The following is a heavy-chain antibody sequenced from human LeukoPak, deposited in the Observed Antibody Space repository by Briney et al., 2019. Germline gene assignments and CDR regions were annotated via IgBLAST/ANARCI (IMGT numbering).Heavy chain of an antibody. CDR2: INPKNADT. Sequence: GASVKVSCKASGYTFTAYYMHWVRQAPGQGLEWMGWINPKNADTTYALKFQGRVTMTRDTSISTAYMELSSLRSDDTAVLYCARGRPLIGATHDSFNIWGLGTMVTVSS. CDR3: ARGRPLIGATHDSFNI. CDR1: GYTFTAYY. V-gene: IGHV1-2*02. D-gene: IGHD5-12*01. J-gene: IGHJ3*02.